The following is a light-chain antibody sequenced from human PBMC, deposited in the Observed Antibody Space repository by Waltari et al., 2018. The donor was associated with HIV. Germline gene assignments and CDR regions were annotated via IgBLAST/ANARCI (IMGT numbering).Light chain of an antibody. V-gene: IGLV1-47*01. J-gene: IGLJ1*01. CDR2: RDN. CDR3: AAWDDSLSGSYV. CDR1: SFNIGRNF. Sequence: QSVLTQPPSASGTPGQRVIVSCSGSSFNIGRNFVSWYQQLPGTAPKVLIFRDNQRPAGVPDRCSGSKSGASASLAISGLRSEDEADYYCAAWDDSLSGSYVFGPGTKVTVL.